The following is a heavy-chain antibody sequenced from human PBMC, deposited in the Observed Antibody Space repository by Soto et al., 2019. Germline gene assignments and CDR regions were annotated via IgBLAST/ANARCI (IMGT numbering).Heavy chain of an antibody. D-gene: IGHD2-15*01. V-gene: IGHV3-49*04. CDR2: IRSSRYGATT. J-gene: IGHJ4*02. CDR1: GFTFHDHG. CDR3: NSSPMRCSGASCYSADA. Sequence: PGGSLRLSCATSGFTFHDHGMSWVRQAPGKGLDWVGFIRSSRYGATTAYAASVKRRFFISRNDFKSIACLQMNNLEPEDTAVYYCNSSPMRCSGASCYSADAWGQGNLVTVSS.